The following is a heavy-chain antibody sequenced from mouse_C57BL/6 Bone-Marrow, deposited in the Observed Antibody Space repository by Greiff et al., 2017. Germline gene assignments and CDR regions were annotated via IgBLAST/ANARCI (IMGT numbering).Heavy chain of an antibody. CDR3: ARRNYYGSSPIWYFDV. CDR2: ISNLAYSI. D-gene: IGHD1-1*01. V-gene: IGHV5-15*01. J-gene: IGHJ1*03. Sequence: EVQLVESGGGLVQPGGSLKLSCAASGFPFSDYGMAWVRQAPRKGPEWVAFISNLAYSIYSADTVTGRFTLSRENAKNTPYLEMSSLRAEDTAMYYCARRNYYGSSPIWYFDVWGTGTTVTVSS. CDR1: GFPFSDYG.